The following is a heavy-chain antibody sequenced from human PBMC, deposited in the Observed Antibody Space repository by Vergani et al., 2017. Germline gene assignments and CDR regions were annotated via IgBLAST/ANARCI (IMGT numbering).Heavy chain of an antibody. V-gene: IGHV4-39*01. CDR2: IYYSGST. D-gene: IGHD6-13*01. CDR1: GGSIRSTFYY. J-gene: IGHJ6*03. Sequence: QLQLQESDPGLVKPSETLSLTCTVSGGSIRSTFYYWGCIRQPPGKGLEWIGTIYYSGSTYYNPSLKSRVTISVDTSKNQFSLKLNSGTAADTAVYYCARHKEQLVPENYYYYYYMDVWGKGTTVTVSS. CDR3: ARHKEQLVPENYYYYYYMDV.